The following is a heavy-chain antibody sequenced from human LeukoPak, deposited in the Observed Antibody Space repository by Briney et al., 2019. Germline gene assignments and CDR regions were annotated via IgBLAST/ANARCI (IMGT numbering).Heavy chain of an antibody. CDR2: ISSSSSTI. CDR1: GFTFSSYS. CDR3: ARDMMDIVATNYYYYYMDV. Sequence: QAGGSLRLSCAASGFTFSSYSMNWVRQAPGKGLEWVSYISSSSSTIYYADSVKGRFTISRDNAKNSLYLQMNSLRAEDTAVYYCARDMMDIVATNYYYYYMDVWGKGTTVTVSS. J-gene: IGHJ6*03. V-gene: IGHV3-48*01. D-gene: IGHD5-12*01.